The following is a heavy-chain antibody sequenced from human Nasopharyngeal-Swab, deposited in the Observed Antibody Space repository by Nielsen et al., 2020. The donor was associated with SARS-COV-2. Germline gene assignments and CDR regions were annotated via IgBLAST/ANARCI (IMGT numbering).Heavy chain of an antibody. D-gene: IGHD2-2*03. CDR1: GFTFSSYA. CDR2: MYSAGTT. CDR3: ARGGYCSSSSCYNAFDV. Sequence: GESLKISCAASGFTFSSYAMHWVRQAPGKGLEWVSVMYSAGTTYYADSVKGRFTISRHSSENSLYLQMNSLRADDTALYYCARGGYCSSSSCYNAFDVWGEGTMVLVSS. V-gene: IGHV3-53*04. J-gene: IGHJ3*01.